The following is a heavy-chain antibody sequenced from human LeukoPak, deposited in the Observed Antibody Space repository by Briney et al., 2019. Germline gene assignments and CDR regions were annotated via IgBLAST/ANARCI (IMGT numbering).Heavy chain of an antibody. J-gene: IGHJ4*02. CDR3: ARAERYCSGGSCYGGGAIDY. CDR2: MSASGTT. Sequence: SGTLSLTCSVSGASISSYSWNWIRQPAGKGLEWIGRMSASGTTVYNSSLESRVTMSVGPSNRQFSLKLSSVTAADTAVYYCARAERYCSGGSCYGGGAIDYWGQGTLVTVSS. CDR1: GASISSYS. D-gene: IGHD2-15*01. V-gene: IGHV4-4*07.